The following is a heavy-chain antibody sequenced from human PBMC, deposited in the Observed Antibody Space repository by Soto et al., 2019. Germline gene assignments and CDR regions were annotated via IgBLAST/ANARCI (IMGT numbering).Heavy chain of an antibody. Sequence: VQLVQSGAEVKKPGSSVKVSCKASGGTFSSYAISWVRQAPGKGLEWMGGIIPIFGTANYAQKFQGRVTITADESTSTAYMELSSLRSEDTAVYYCARVKVGGDYTYYFDYWGQGTLVTVSS. CDR1: GGTFSSYA. D-gene: IGHD4-17*01. CDR2: IIPIFGTA. CDR3: ARVKVGGDYTYYFDY. J-gene: IGHJ4*02. V-gene: IGHV1-69*01.